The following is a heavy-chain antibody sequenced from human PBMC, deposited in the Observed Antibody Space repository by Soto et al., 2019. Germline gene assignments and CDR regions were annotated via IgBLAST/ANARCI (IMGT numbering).Heavy chain of an antibody. D-gene: IGHD2-8*01. CDR3: TRAYCANGVCPRCEY. J-gene: IGHJ4*02. V-gene: IGHV6-1*01. Sequence: SQTLSLTCAISGDSVSSNTAAWTWIRQSPSRGLEWLGRTYYRSNWYSDYAVSVKSRITISPDTYENQFSLQLKSVTPEDTAVYYCTRAYCANGVCPRCEYWGQGIVVTVSS. CDR2: TYYRSNWYS. CDR1: GDSVSSNTAA.